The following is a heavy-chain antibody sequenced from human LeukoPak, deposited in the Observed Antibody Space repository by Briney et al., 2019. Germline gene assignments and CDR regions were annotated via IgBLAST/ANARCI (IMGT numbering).Heavy chain of an antibody. V-gene: IGHV4-59*08. Sequence: SETLSLTCTVSGGSIGNCYWSWIRQPPGKELEWIGYVYYSGSTNYNPSLKSRVTISVDTSKNQFSLKLSSVTAADTAVYYCARSPDTSGYYYYFDYWGQGTLVTVSS. CDR1: GGSIGNCY. CDR3: ARSPDTSGYYYYFDY. J-gene: IGHJ4*02. CDR2: VYYSGST. D-gene: IGHD3-22*01.